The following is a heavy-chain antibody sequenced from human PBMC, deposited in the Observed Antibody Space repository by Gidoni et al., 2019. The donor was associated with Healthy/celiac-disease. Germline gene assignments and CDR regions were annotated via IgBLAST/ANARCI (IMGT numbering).Heavy chain of an antibody. V-gene: IGHV3-23*01. CDR1: GFTFSSYA. CDR3: ATDKVVGATYAY. Sequence: EVQLLESGGGLVQPGGSLRLSCAASGFTFSSYAMRWVRQAPGKGLEWVSAISGSGGSTYYADSVKGRFTISRDNSKNTLYLQMNSLRAEDTAVYYCATDKVVGATYAYWGQGTLVTVSS. D-gene: IGHD1-26*01. J-gene: IGHJ4*02. CDR2: ISGSGGST.